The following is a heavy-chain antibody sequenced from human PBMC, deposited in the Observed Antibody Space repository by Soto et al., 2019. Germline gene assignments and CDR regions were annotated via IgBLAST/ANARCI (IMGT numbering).Heavy chain of an antibody. D-gene: IGHD6-19*01. CDR3: AKNGGPSFSGWYIDY. J-gene: IGHJ4*02. Sequence: PGGSLRLSCAASGFTFNNYAMSWVRQAPGKGLEWVSAISGGGGDTYYVHSVKGRFAISRDSSKSTLYLQMNSLRAEDTAVYYCAKNGGPSFSGWYIDYWGQGTLVTVSS. V-gene: IGHV3-23*01. CDR1: GFTFNNYA. CDR2: ISGGGGDT.